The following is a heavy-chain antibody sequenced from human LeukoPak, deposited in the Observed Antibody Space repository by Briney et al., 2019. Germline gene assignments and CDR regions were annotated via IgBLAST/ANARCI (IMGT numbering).Heavy chain of an antibody. Sequence: SETLSLTCTVSGGSISSYHWSWIRQPPGKGLEWIGHIYYTGSTNYNPSLKSRVSISLDTSKNQFSLKLSSVTAADTAVYYCTRSLGVVIHGGMDVWGQGTTVTVSS. CDR3: TRSLGVVIHGGMDV. V-gene: IGHV4-59*01. CDR1: GGSISSYH. J-gene: IGHJ6*02. D-gene: IGHD3-3*01. CDR2: IYYTGST.